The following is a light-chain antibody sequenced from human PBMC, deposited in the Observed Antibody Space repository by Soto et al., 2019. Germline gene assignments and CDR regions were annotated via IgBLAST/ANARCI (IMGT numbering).Light chain of an antibody. V-gene: IGLV2-8*01. Sequence: QSVLTQPPSASESPGQSVTISCTGTKNDIGVYDFVSWYQHHPGKAPRLIIYEVVQRPSGVPDRFSGSKSGNTASLTVSGLQAADEGDYFCKSYAGSNTYVFGSGTKLTVL. CDR1: KNDIGVYDF. J-gene: IGLJ1*01. CDR3: KSYAGSNTYV. CDR2: EVV.